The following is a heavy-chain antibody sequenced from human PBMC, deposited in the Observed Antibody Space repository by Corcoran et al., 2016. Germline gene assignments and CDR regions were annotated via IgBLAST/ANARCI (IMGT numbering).Heavy chain of an antibody. V-gene: IGHV1-18*01. CDR2: ISAYNGNT. Sequence: QVQLVQSGAEVKKPGASVKVSCKASGYTFTSYGISWVRQAPGQGLEWMGWISAYNGNTNYAQKLQGRVTMTTDTSTSTAYMELRSLRSDDTAVYYGARATNGGYAILTGWPRDLDYWCQGTLVTVSS. CDR3: ARATNGGYAILTGWPRDLDY. J-gene: IGHJ4*02. CDR1: GYTFTSYG. D-gene: IGHD3-9*01.